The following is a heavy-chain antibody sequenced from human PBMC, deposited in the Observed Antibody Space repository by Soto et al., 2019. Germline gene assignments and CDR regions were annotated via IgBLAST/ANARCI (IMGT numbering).Heavy chain of an antibody. J-gene: IGHJ4*02. CDR1: GFTFSSYS. D-gene: IGHD3-22*01. V-gene: IGHV3-21*01. CDR2: ISSSSSYI. Sequence: GGSLRLSCAASGFTFSSYSMNWVRQAPGKGLEWVSSISSSSSYIYYADSVKGRFTISRDNAKNSLYLQMNSLRAEDTAVYYCARGKGDYYDSSSYGEFDYWGQGTLVTVSS. CDR3: ARGKGDYYDSSSYGEFDY.